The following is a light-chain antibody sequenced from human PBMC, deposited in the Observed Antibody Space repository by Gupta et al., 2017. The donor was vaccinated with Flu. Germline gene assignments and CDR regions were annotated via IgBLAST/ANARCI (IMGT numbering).Light chain of an antibody. Sequence: TISCAGSSSDIGSNVVDWYQQLPGTAPKPLIHSNDERPRGVPDRFSGSKSGTSATLAISGLRSEDEGDYYCATRYNGRKGPWLFGTGTTVAVL. CDR1: SSDIGSNV. CDR2: SND. V-gene: IGLV1-44*01. CDR3: ATRYNGRKGPWL. J-gene: IGLJ1*01.